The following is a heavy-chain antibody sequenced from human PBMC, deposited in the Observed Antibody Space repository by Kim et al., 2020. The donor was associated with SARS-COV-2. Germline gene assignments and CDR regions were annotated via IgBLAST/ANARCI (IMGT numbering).Heavy chain of an antibody. CDR1: GGSISSYY. J-gene: IGHJ4*02. Sequence: SETLSLTCTVSGGSISSYYWSWIRQPPGKGLEWIGYIYYSGSTNYNPSLKSRVTISVDTSKNQFSLKLSSVTAADTAVYYCARGSDIGGYSYGSPFDYWGLGTLVTVSS. CDR3: ARGSDIGGYSYGSPFDY. CDR2: IYYSGST. D-gene: IGHD5-18*01. V-gene: IGHV4-59*13.